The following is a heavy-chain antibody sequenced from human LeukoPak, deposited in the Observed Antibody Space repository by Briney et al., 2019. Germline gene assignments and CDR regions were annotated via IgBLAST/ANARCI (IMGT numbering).Heavy chain of an antibody. CDR3: ARHSRTSNIVNWFDP. Sequence: GESLKISCKGSGYSFTSYWIGWVRQMPGKGLEWMGIIYPGDSDTRYSPSFQGQVTISADKSISTAYLQWSSLKASDTAMYYCARHSRTSNIVNWFDPWGQGTLVTVSS. J-gene: IGHJ5*02. CDR1: GYSFTSYW. D-gene: IGHD2-2*01. CDR2: IYPGDSDT. V-gene: IGHV5-51*01.